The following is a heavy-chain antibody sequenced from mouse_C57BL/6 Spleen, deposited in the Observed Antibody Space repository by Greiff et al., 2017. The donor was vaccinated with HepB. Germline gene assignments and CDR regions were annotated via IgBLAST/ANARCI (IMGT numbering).Heavy chain of an antibody. D-gene: IGHD2-1*01. V-gene: IGHV14-4*01. J-gene: IGHJ3*01. Sequence: EVQLQQSGAELVRPGASVKLSCTASGFNIKDDYMHWVKQRPEQGLEWIGWIDPENGDTEYASKFQGKATITADTSSNTAYLQLSSLTSEDTAVYYWTTYGNYRLAYWGQGTLVTVSA. CDR3: TTYGNYRLAY. CDR1: GFNIKDDY. CDR2: IDPENGDT.